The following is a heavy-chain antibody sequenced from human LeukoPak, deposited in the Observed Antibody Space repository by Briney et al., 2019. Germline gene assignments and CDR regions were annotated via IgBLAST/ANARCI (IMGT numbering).Heavy chain of an antibody. J-gene: IGHJ4*02. CDR3: ARVRTAGYYDILTGYRVFDY. CDR2: INPNSGCT. V-gene: IGHV1-2*02. D-gene: IGHD3-9*01. CDR1: GYTFTGYY. Sequence: GASVKVSCKASGYTFTGYYMHWVRQAPGQGLAWMGWINPNSGCTNYAQKFQGRVTMTRDTSISTAYMELSRLRSDDTAVYYCARVRTAGYYDILTGYRVFDYWGQGTLVTVSS.